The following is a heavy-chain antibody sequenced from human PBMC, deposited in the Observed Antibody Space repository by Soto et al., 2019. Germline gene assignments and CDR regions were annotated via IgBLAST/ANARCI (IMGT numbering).Heavy chain of an antibody. CDR2: IKQDGSEK. CDR3: ARGLYTPYYDILTGYYTHYYYGMDV. V-gene: IGHV3-7*04. D-gene: IGHD3-9*01. J-gene: IGHJ6*02. CDR1: GFTFSSYW. Sequence: LSLTCAASGFTFSSYWMSWVRPAPGKGLEWVANIKQDGSEKYYVDSVKGRFTISGDNAKNSLYLQMNSLRAEDTAVDYCARGLYTPYYDILTGYYTHYYYGMDVWGQGTTVTVSS.